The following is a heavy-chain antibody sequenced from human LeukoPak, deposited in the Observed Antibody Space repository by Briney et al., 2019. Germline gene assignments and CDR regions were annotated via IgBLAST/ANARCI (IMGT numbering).Heavy chain of an antibody. CDR3: ARKLYYYDSSGYWGYDAFDI. V-gene: IGHV4-38-2*02. CDR1: GYSISSGYY. Sequence: SETLSLTCTVSGYSISSGYYWGWIRPPPGKGLEWIGSTYHSGSTYYNPSLKSRVTISVDTSKNQFSLKLSSVTAADTAVYYCARKLYYYDSSGYWGYDAFDIWGQGTMVTVSS. CDR2: TYHSGST. J-gene: IGHJ3*02. D-gene: IGHD3-22*01.